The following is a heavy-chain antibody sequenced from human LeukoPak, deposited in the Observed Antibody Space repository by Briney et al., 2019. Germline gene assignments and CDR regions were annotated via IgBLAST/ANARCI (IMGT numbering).Heavy chain of an antibody. D-gene: IGHD6-19*01. V-gene: IGHV4-34*01. CDR2: INHSGST. J-gene: IGHJ4*02. CDR1: GGSFSGYY. Sequence: PSETLSLTCAVYGGSFSGYYWSWIRQPPGKGLEWIGEINHSGSTNYNPSLKSRVTISVDTSKNQFSLKLSSVTAADTAVYYCARSSSGWYGGGYCFDYWGQGTLVTVSS. CDR3: ARSSSGWYGGGYCFDY.